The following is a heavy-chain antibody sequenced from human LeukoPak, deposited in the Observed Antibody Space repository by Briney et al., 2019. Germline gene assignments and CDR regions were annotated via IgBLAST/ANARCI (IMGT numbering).Heavy chain of an antibody. CDR2: IIPIFGTA. CDR1: GGTFSSYA. J-gene: IGHJ4*02. CDR3: AREPHQNYDILTGYYNVDYFDY. D-gene: IGHD3-9*01. V-gene: IGHV1-69*13. Sequence: GASVKVSCKASGGTFSSYAISWVRQAPGQGLEWMGGIIPIFGTANYAQKFQGRVTITADESTSTAYMELSSLRSEDTAVYYCAREPHQNYDILTGYYNVDYFDYWGQGTLVTVSS.